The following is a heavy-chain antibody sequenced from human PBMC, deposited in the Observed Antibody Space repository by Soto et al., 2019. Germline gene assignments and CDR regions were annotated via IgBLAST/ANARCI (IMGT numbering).Heavy chain of an antibody. CDR3: ARHRRDLPFDS. Sequence: GESLKISFQGSGYSFSSLLIGWVRQRPGRGLEWMGSIYPGDCETRYSPSFQGQVTMSADKSFNTAFLQWTSLKASDSAMYYCARHRRDLPFDSWGQGTLVTVSS. CDR2: IYPGDCET. J-gene: IGHJ4*02. CDR1: GYSFSSLL. V-gene: IGHV5-51*01.